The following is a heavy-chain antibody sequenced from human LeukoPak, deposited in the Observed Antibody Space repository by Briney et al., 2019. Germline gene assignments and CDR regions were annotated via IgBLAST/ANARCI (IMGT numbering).Heavy chain of an antibody. CDR1: TFTFSSHT. D-gene: IGHD3-3*01. CDR2: MSYDGSSK. Sequence: GGSLRLSCAASTFTFSSHTMDWVRQAPGRGLEWVAVMSYDGSSKYYTDSVKGRFTISRDNSKNTLYLQMNSLRGDDTAVYYCAKESGTSGYYFDHWGQGALVTVSS. V-gene: IGHV3-30-3*01. CDR3: AKESGTSGYYFDH. J-gene: IGHJ5*02.